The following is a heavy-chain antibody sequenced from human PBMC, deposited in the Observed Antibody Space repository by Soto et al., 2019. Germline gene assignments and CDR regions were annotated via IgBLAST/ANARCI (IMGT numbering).Heavy chain of an antibody. CDR1: GFTFSNYW. V-gene: IGHV3-74*01. D-gene: IGHD3-10*01. Sequence: EVQLVESGGGLVQPGGSLRLSCAASGFTFSNYWMHWVRQVPGKGLVWVSRVKTDGSSTTYADSVKGRFTISRDNAKNTLSLQINSLRSEDTAVYYCARDSEMVRGSYFDYWGQGALVTLSS. CDR2: VKTDGSST. J-gene: IGHJ4*02. CDR3: ARDSEMVRGSYFDY.